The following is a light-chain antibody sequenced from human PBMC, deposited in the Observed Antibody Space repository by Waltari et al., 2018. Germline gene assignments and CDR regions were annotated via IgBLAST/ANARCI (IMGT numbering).Light chain of an antibody. Sequence: DIQMTQSPSTLSESVGARVPITCRASQSIGSSLAWYQQKPGKAPKVVIYEASSLESGVPSRFSGSGSGTEFTLTISSLQPDDFATYYCQQCNSYLLTFGGGTKVEIK. CDR3: QQCNSYLLT. CDR2: EAS. CDR1: QSIGSS. J-gene: IGKJ4*01. V-gene: IGKV1-5*03.